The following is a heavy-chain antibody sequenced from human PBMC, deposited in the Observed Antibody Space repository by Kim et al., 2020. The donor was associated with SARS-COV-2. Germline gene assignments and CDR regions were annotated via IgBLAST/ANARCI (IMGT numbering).Heavy chain of an antibody. Sequence: GGSLRLSCAASGFTFNTYGMHWVRQAPGKGLEWVAVISYDGSNKYYADSVKGRFTISRDNSKNTLYLQMNSLRIEDTAVYYCAKSFSGSYSGYDYWGPGTLGTVSS. D-gene: IGHD1-26*01. CDR3: AKSFSGSYSGYDY. J-gene: IGHJ4*02. V-gene: IGHV3-30*18. CDR1: GFTFNTYG. CDR2: ISYDGSNK.